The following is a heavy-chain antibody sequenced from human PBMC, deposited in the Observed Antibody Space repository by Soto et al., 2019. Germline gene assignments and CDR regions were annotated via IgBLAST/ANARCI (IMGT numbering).Heavy chain of an antibody. J-gene: IGHJ6*02. CDR1: GGPMSSSTYY. Sequence: QLQLQESGPGLVKPSETLSLTCTVSGGPMSSSTYYWGWIRQPPGKGLEWIGSIYSDGKTYYNLSLKSRVTICVNTSSNQCSVKLSSGTAADTAVCFCARRRGLFDSAGSDVGALGTTVTVSS. V-gene: IGHV4-39*01. D-gene: IGHD2-15*01. CDR3: ARRRGLFDSAGSDV. CDR2: IYSDGKT.